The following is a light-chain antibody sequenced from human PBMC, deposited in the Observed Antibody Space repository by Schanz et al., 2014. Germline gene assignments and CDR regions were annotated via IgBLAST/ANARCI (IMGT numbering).Light chain of an antibody. J-gene: IGLJ2*01. CDR2: EVS. V-gene: IGLV2-8*01. CDR1: ISDVGSYNY. CDR3: SSYTSRSTVV. Sequence: QSALTQPPSASASPGQSVTISCTGTISDVGSYNYVSWYQQHPGKAPKLMIYEVSKRPSGVPDRFSASTSGNTASLTISGLQDEDEADYYCSSYTSRSTVVFGGGTKLTVL.